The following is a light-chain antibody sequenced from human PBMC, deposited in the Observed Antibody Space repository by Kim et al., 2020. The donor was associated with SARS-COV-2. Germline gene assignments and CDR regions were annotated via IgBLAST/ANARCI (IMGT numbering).Light chain of an antibody. J-gene: IGLJ3*02. Sequence: GQSIPLSCTGPSSAVGGYTYVSWYQHPPGKAPKLMIYDVTNRPSGVSNRFSGSESGNTASLTISGLQAEDEADYYCSSYTSSSTLVFGGGTQLTVL. V-gene: IGLV2-14*03. CDR2: DVT. CDR1: SSAVGGYTY. CDR3: SSYTSSSTLV.